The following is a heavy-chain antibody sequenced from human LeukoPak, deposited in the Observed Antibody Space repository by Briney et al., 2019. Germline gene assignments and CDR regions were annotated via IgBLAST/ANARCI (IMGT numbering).Heavy chain of an antibody. V-gene: IGHV1-2*02. J-gene: IGHJ4*02. CDR3: ARDILKATVTTLAY. Sequence: ASVTVSCKASGYTFTGYYMHWVRQAPGQGLEWMGWINPNSGGTNYAQKFQGRVTTTRDTSISTAYMELSRLRSDDTAVYYCARDILKATVTTLAYWGQGTLFTVSS. CDR2: INPNSGGT. CDR1: GYTFTGYY. D-gene: IGHD4-17*01.